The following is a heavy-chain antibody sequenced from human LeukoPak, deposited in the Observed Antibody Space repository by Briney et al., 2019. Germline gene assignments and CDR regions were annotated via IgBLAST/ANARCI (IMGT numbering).Heavy chain of an antibody. J-gene: IGHJ5*02. CDR2: INTGGTSK. CDR3: ARERFDP. V-gene: IGHV3-74*01. CDR1: GFTFSSYW. Sequence: GGSLRLSCVASGFTFSSYWMHWVRHAPGEGLVWVLRINTGGTSKNYADSVKGRFTISRDNAKNTLYLQMNSLRAEDTAVYYCARERFDPWGQGTLVTVSS.